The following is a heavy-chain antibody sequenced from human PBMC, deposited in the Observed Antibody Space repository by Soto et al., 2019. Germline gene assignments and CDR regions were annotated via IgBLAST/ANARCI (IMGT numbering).Heavy chain of an antibody. CDR3: AKEIGLPTYYDFWSGYSHDAFDI. Sequence: GGSLRLSCAASGFTFSSYAMSWVRQAPGKGLEWVSAISGSGGSTYYADSVKGRFTISRDNSKNTLYLQMNSLRAEDTAVYYCAKEIGLPTYYDFWSGYSHDAFDIWGQGTMVTV. J-gene: IGHJ3*02. CDR2: ISGSGGST. CDR1: GFTFSSYA. V-gene: IGHV3-23*01. D-gene: IGHD3-3*01.